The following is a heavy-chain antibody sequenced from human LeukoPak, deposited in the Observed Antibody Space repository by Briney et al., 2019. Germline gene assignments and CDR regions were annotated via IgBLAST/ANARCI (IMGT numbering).Heavy chain of an antibody. CDR1: GYSFTSYW. CDR2: IYPGDSDT. D-gene: IGHD5-12*01. J-gene: IGHJ6*03. CDR3: ARAPRGDGGYDFYYYYYMDV. Sequence: GESLKISCKGSGYSFTSYWIGWVRHMPGKGLEWMGIIYPGDSDTRYSPSFQGQVTISADKSISTAYLQWSSLKASDTAMYYCARAPRGDGGYDFYYYYYMDVWGKGTTVTVSS. V-gene: IGHV5-51*01.